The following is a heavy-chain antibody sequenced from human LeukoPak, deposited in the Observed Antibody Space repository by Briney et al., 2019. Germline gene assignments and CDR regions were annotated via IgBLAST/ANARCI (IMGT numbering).Heavy chain of an antibody. J-gene: IGHJ4*02. CDR3: ARGRFIAGTTAYYFDY. Sequence: PGGSLRLSSVGSGFTFSSHWMSWVRQAPGKGLEWVANINQGEGEKYYVDSVKGRFTISRDNAKKSLFLQMNSLRAEDTAVYYCARGRFIAGTTAYYFDYWGQGTLVTVSS. V-gene: IGHV3-7*03. CDR1: GFTFSSHW. CDR2: INQGEGEK. D-gene: IGHD1-26*01.